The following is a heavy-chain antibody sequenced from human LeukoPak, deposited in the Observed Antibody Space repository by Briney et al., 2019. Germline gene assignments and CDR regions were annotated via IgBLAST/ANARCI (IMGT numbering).Heavy chain of an antibody. D-gene: IGHD6-13*01. V-gene: IGHV4-59*08. J-gene: IGHJ4*02. CDR1: GGSISSYY. Sequence: PSETLSLTCTVSGGSISSYYWSWIRQPPGKGLEWIGYIYYSGSTNYNPSLKSRVTISVDTSKNQFSLKLSSVTAADTAVYYYASSSWYGRIDYWGKGTLVTVSS. CDR3: ASSSWYGRIDY. CDR2: IYYSGST.